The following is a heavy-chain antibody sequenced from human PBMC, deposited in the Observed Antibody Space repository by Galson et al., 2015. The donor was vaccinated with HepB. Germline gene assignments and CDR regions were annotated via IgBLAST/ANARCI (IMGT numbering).Heavy chain of an antibody. CDR2: INGVNSHI. CDR3: VRARREVLRFFDSDH. J-gene: IGHJ4*02. CDR1: GFTFSTYS. D-gene: IGHD3-3*01. V-gene: IGHV3-21*01. Sequence: SLRLSCAAYGFTFSTYSMTWVRQAPGMGLEWVSSINGVNSHIYYADSVRGRFTISRDNAKNSLSLQMNSLRVEDTAVYYCVRARREVLRFFDSDHWGQGTLVTVSS.